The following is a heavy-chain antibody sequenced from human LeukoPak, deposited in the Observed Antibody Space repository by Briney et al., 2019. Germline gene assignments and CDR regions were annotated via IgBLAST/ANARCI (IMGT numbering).Heavy chain of an antibody. J-gene: IGHJ4*02. Sequence: GRSLRLSCAASGFTFDDYAMHWVRQAPGKGLEWVSGISWNSGSIGYADSVKGRFTISRDNAKNSLYLQMNSLRAEDTALYYCAKDIARWNYDILTGFDYWGQGTLVTVSS. CDR1: GFTFDDYA. CDR3: AKDIARWNYDILTGFDY. CDR2: ISWNSGSI. D-gene: IGHD3-9*01. V-gene: IGHV3-9*01.